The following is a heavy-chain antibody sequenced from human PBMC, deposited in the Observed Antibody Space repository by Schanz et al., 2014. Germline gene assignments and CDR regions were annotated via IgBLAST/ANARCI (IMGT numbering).Heavy chain of an antibody. D-gene: IGHD6-13*01. Sequence: VQLVESGGGLVQPGRSLRLSCAASGFPFSDYYMSWIRQAPGKGLEWVSYISSSGSYTNYADSVKGRFTTSRDNGKKSMYLQMNSLRAEDTAVYYCARLDSSSWYPRYWGQGTLVTVSS. CDR3: ARLDSSSWYPRY. CDR1: GFPFSDYY. V-gene: IGHV3-11*05. CDR2: ISSSGSYT. J-gene: IGHJ4*02.